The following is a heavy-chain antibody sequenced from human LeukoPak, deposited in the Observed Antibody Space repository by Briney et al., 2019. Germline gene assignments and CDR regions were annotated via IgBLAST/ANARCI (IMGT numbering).Heavy chain of an antibody. V-gene: IGHV4-30-2*01. Sequence: SHTLSLMCAVSVGSISIGDYFWTWIRQPPGKGLEWIGYIYHCGTTFYHPSLKSRVTISVDSSKNQFSLKLRSVTAAHTAVYYCARVRDDSSGNYYDFGNYDFDGWGQGTVVSVSS. D-gene: IGHD3-22*01. J-gene: IGHJ4*02. CDR3: ARVRDDSSGNYYDFGNYDFDG. CDR2: IYHCGTT. CDR1: VGSISIGDYF.